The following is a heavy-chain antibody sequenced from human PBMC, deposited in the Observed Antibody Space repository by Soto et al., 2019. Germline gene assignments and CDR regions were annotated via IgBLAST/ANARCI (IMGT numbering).Heavy chain of an antibody. J-gene: IGHJ6*02. CDR1: GYTFTSYY. V-gene: IGHV1-46*01. Sequence: ASVKVSCKVSGYTFTSYYMHWVRQAPGQGLEWMGIINPSGGSTSYAQKFQGRVTMTRDTSTSTVYMELSSLRSEDTAVYYCATDRGLSDFWSGYPYYYGMDVWGQGTTVTVSS. CDR3: ATDRGLSDFWSGYPYYYGMDV. D-gene: IGHD3-3*01. CDR2: INPSGGST.